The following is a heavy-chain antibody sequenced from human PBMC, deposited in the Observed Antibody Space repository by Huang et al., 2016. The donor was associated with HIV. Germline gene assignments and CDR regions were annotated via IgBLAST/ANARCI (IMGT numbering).Heavy chain of an antibody. V-gene: IGHV3-30*18. Sequence: VQLVESGGGVVQPGRSLRLACAASGFSFSTYGLNWVRQAPGKGVGWVAGISYDGSNKYYAQSVEVRFTISRDTSENKVYLQMKSLGHEDTAVYYWAKDGADEVWDIDYWGQGTLVTVSS. J-gene: IGHJ4*02. D-gene: IGHD1-26*01. CDR3: AKDGADEVWDIDY. CDR2: ISYDGSNK. CDR1: GFSFSTYG.